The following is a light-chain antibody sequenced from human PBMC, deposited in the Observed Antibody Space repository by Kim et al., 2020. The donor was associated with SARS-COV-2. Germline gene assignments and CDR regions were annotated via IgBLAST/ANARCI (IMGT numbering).Light chain of an antibody. J-gene: IGLJ3*02. CDR3: CSYAGSYTWV. Sequence: GQSVTISCTGTSSDVGGYGYVSWYQQHPGKAPKVVIYGVSKRPSGVPDRFSGSKSGNTASLTISGLQADDEADYYCCSYAGSYTWVFGGRTQLTVL. V-gene: IGLV2-11*03. CDR2: GVS. CDR1: SSDVGGYGY.